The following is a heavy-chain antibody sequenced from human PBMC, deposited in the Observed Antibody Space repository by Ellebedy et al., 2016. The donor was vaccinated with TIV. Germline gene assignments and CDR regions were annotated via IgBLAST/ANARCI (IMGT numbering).Heavy chain of an antibody. CDR2: VSPNSGT. CDR1: GYTFSGYY. J-gene: IGHJ3*02. Sequence: ASVKVSCXASGYTFSGYYMHWVRQAPGQGLEWMGWVSPNSGTRYAEKFQGRVTMTRDTSISTAYMELSSLGSDDTAVYYCARVWLWLVPDTAFDIWGQGTMVTVSS. V-gene: IGHV1-2*02. CDR3: ARVWLWLVPDTAFDI. D-gene: IGHD6-19*01.